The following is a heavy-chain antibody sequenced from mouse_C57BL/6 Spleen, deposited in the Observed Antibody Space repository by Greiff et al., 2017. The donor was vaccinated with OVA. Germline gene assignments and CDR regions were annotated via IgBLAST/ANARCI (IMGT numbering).Heavy chain of an antibody. Sequence: VQLQQPGAELVMPGASVKLSCKASGYTFTSYWMHWVKQRPGQGLEWIGEIDPSDSYTNYNQKLKGKSTLTVDKSSSTAYMQLSSLTSEDSAVYYCASPITTVSAGFAYWGQGTLVTVSA. CDR3: ASPITTVSAGFAY. V-gene: IGHV1-69*01. CDR2: IDPSDSYT. J-gene: IGHJ3*01. CDR1: GYTFTSYW. D-gene: IGHD1-1*01.